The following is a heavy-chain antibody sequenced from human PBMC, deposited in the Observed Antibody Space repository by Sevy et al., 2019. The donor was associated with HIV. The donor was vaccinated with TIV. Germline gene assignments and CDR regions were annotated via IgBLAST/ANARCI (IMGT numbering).Heavy chain of an antibody. CDR1: GFSFDSYG. CDR2: ISGSGTRT. CDR3: ARLSIATVIDYWYFDL. J-gene: IGHJ2*01. D-gene: IGHD4-17*01. Sequence: GGSLRLSCAVSGFSFDSYGMTWVRQAPGKGLEWVSGISGSGTRTYYADSVKGRFTISRDNAKNSLYLQMNSLRAEDTAVYYCARLSIATVIDYWYFDLWGRGTLVTVSS. V-gene: IGHV3-23*01.